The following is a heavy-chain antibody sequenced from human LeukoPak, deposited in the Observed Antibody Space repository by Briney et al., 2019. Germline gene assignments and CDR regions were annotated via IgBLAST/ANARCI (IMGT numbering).Heavy chain of an antibody. CDR2: INTDSSLI. CDR1: GFTFSSYW. J-gene: IGHJ4*02. CDR3: ARNLYTSGDY. Sequence: WGSLRLSCAASGFTFSSYWMHWVRQAPGKGLAWVSRINTDSSLINYADSVKGRFTISRDNAKNTLYLQMNSLRPEDTAIYYCARNLYTSGDYWGQGTLVTVSS. D-gene: IGHD6-19*01. V-gene: IGHV3-74*01.